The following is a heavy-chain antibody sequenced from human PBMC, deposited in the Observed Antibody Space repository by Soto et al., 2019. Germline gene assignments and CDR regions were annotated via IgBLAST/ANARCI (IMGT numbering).Heavy chain of an antibody. CDR1: GGSISSYY. D-gene: IGHD4-17*01. Sequence: QVQLQESGPGLVKPSETLSLTCTVSGGSISSYYWSWIRQPPGKGLEWIGYIYYSGSTNYNPSLXSXAXIXXDTSKNQVSLKLSSVTAADTALYYCASRYGGTLDYWGQGTLVTVSS. V-gene: IGHV4-59*08. J-gene: IGHJ4*02. CDR3: ASRYGGTLDY. CDR2: IYYSGST.